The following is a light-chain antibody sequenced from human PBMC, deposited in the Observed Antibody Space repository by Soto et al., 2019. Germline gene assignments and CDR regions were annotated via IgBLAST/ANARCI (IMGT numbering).Light chain of an antibody. J-gene: IGLJ1*01. CDR3: QSDDSSLSGATV. Sequence: QSVLTQPPSVSGAPGQRVTISCTGSSSNIGAGYDVHWYQQLPGTAPKLLIYGNTNRPSGVPDRFSGSRSGTSASLSTTGVQAEDDGDYYCQSDDSSLSGATVFGTGTKLTVL. V-gene: IGLV1-40*01. CDR1: SSNIGAGYD. CDR2: GNT.